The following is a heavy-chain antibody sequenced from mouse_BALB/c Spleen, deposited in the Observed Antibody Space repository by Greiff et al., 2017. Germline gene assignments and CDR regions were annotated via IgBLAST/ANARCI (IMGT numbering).Heavy chain of an antibody. CDR1: GYTFTSYT. Sequence: QVQLQQSGAELARPGASVKMSCKASGYTFTSYTLHWVKQRPGQGLEWIGYINPSSGYTNYNQKFKDKATLTADKSSSTTYMRLSSLTSGDSAVDYCARGYDEDNGYAVGYWGQGTSVTVSS. J-gene: IGHJ4*01. CDR3: ARGYDEDNGYAVGY. V-gene: IGHV1-4*01. D-gene: IGHD2-3*01. CDR2: INPSSGYT.